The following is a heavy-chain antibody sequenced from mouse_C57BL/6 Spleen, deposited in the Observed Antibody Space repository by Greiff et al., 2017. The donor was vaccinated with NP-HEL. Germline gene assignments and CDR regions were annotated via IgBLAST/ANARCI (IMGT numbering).Heavy chain of an antibody. Sequence: EVQLQQSGPELVKPGASVKISCKASGYTFTDYYMNWVKQSHGKSLEWIGDINPNNGGTSYNQKFKGKATLTVDKSSSTAYMELRSLTSEASAVYYCARVDYWGQGTTLTVSS. CDR3: ARVDY. J-gene: IGHJ2*01. CDR2: INPNNGGT. V-gene: IGHV1-26*01. CDR1: GYTFTDYY.